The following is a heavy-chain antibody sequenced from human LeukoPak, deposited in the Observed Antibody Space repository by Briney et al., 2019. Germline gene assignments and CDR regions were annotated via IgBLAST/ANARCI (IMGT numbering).Heavy chain of an antibody. CDR1: GGTFSSYA. CDR2: IIPIFGTA. CDR3: ARFPTKKEWLSFMSPFDY. D-gene: IGHD3-3*01. V-gene: IGHV1-69*05. J-gene: IGHJ4*02. Sequence: WASVKVSCKASGGTFSSYAISWVRQAPGQGLEWMGGIIPIFGTANYAQKFQGRVTMTRDTSTSTVYMELSSLRSEDTAVYYCARFPTKKEWLSFMSPFDYWGQGTLVTVSS.